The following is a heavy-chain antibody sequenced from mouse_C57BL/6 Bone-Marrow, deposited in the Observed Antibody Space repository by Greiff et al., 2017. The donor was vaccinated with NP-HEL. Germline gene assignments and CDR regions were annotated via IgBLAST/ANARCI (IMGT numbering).Heavy chain of an antibody. Sequence: VQLQQPGAELVKPGASVKMSCKASGYTFTSYWITWVKQRPGQGLEWIGDIYPGSGSTNYNEKFKSKATLTVDTSSSTAYMQLSSLTSEDSAVYYCARRGYYGSSYGWYFDVWGTGTTVTVSS. CDR1: GYTFTSYW. D-gene: IGHD1-1*01. J-gene: IGHJ1*03. V-gene: IGHV1-55*01. CDR2: IYPGSGST. CDR3: ARRGYYGSSYGWYFDV.